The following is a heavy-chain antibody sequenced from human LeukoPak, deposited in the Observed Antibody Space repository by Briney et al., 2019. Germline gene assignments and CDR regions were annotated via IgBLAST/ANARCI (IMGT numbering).Heavy chain of an antibody. Sequence: SETLSLTCTVSGVSIGSGSFYWSWVRQPAGKGLEWIGRMHTSGSTNYNPSLKSRVTISVDTSNNQFSLKVTSVTAADTAVYYCARGWWELRTGWFDPWGQGALVTVSS. CDR2: MHTSGST. D-gene: IGHD1-26*01. J-gene: IGHJ5*02. CDR1: GVSIGSGSFY. CDR3: ARGWWELRTGWFDP. V-gene: IGHV4-61*02.